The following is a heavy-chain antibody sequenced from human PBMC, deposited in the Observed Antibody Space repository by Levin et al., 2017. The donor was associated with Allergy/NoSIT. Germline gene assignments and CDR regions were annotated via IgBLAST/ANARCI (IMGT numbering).Heavy chain of an antibody. Sequence: SETLSLTCSVSGDSISSRPYYWGWIRQPPGKGLEWIGNINNSGSTHYNPSLKSRVTISVDTSKNQFSLKLNSVTAADTALYYCARPGSGFYHSESFYYYWGQGTLVTVSS. V-gene: IGHV4-39*01. CDR3: ARPGSGFYHSESFYYY. CDR2: INNSGST. J-gene: IGHJ4*02. CDR1: GDSISSRPYY. D-gene: IGHD3-10*01.